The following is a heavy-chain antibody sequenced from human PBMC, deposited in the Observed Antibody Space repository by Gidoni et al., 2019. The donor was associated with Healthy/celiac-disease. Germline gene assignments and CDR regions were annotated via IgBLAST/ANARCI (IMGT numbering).Heavy chain of an antibody. CDR1: AYAFTSYY. Sequence: QVQLLQSGAEVKNLGASVKVSCKASAYAFTSYYMHWVRQAPGQGLEWMGLINPSGGSTSYAQKFQGRVTMTRDTSTSTVYMELSSLRSEDTAVYYCARDTSSTHATRPDYWGQGTLVTVSS. D-gene: IGHD6-13*01. V-gene: IGHV1-46*01. CDR2: INPSGGST. CDR3: ARDTSSTHATRPDY. J-gene: IGHJ4*02.